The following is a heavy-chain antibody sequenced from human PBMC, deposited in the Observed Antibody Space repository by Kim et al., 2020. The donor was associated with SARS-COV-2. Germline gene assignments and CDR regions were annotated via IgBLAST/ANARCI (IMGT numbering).Heavy chain of an antibody. CDR3: ARDGTGYYYDSSGYYSYWYFDL. D-gene: IGHD3-22*01. V-gene: IGHV4-61*01. J-gene: IGHJ2*01. CDR1: GGSVSSGSYY. Sequence: SETLSLTCTVSGGSVSSGSYYWSWIRQPPGKGLEWIGYIYYSGSTNYNPSLKSRVTISVDTSKNQFSLKLSSVTAADTAVYYCARDGTGYYYDSSGYYSYWYFDLWGRGTLVTVSS. CDR2: IYYSGST.